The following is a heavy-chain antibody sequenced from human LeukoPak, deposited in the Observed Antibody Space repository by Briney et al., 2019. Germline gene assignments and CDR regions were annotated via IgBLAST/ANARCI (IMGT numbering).Heavy chain of an antibody. V-gene: IGHV4-39*01. CDR2: IYYSGST. Sequence: PSETLSLTCTVSGGSISSSSYYWGWIRQPPGKGLEWIGSIYYSGSTYYNPSLKSRVTISVDTSKNQFSLKLSSVTAADTAVYYCARHSVIVGAYAYYGMDVWGQGTTVTVSS. J-gene: IGHJ6*02. D-gene: IGHD3-16*02. CDR1: GGSISSSSYY. CDR3: ARHSVIVGAYAYYGMDV.